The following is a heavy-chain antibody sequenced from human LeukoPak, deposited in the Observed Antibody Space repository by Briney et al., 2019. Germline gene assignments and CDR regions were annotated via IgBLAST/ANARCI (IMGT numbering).Heavy chain of an antibody. J-gene: IGHJ4*02. CDR3: ARVLSKVLDY. Sequence: GGSLRLSCAASGFTSSSYSMNWVRQVPGKGLEWVSSISSSSYIYYADSVKGRFTISRDNAKNSLYLQMNSLRAEDTAVYYCARVLSKVLDYWGQGTLVTLSS. CDR2: ISSSSYI. V-gene: IGHV3-21*01. CDR1: GFTSSSYS.